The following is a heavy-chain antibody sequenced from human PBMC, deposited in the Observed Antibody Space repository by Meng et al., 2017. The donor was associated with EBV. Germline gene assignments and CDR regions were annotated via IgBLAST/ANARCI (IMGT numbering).Heavy chain of an antibody. CDR3: ARPFPSWQSPRLDPFGA. V-gene: IGHV4-39*01. Sequence: QLPLLESGPGQVKPSEPLSLPCTVCGDSISSFYYWGWIRQPPGRGLEWIGSVHYTGSTYYSPSLKSRVTVSVDTSKNQFSLRLTSVTAADTAVYYCARPFPSWQSPRLDPFGAWGQGTLVTVSS. J-gene: IGHJ5*02. CDR2: VHYTGST. CDR1: GDSISSFYY. D-gene: IGHD6-19*01.